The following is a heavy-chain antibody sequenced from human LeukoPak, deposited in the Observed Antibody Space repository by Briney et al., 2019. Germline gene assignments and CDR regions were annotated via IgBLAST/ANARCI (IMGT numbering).Heavy chain of an antibody. D-gene: IGHD6-13*01. CDR1: GGSISSSSYY. V-gene: IGHV4-39*07. CDR2: IHYSGST. CDR3: ARAYSSSWYYNWFDP. J-gene: IGHJ5*02. Sequence: NPSETLSLTCTVSGGSISSSSYYWGWIRQPPGKGLEWIGNIHYSGSTYYNLSLKSRVTISVDTSKNQFSLKLSSVTAADTAMYYCARAYSSSWYYNWFDPWGQGTLVTVSS.